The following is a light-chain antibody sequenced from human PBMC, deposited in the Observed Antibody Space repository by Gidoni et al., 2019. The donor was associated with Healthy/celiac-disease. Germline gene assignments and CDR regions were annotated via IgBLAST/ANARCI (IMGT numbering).Light chain of an antibody. Sequence: DIQMTQSPSSLSASVGDRVTITCRASQSNSSYLNWYQQKPGKAPKLLIYAASSLQSGGPSRFSGSGSGTDFTLTISSLQPEDFATYYCQQSYSTPRTFGQGTKVEIK. J-gene: IGKJ1*01. CDR1: QSNSSY. CDR2: AAS. CDR3: QQSYSTPRT. V-gene: IGKV1-39*01.